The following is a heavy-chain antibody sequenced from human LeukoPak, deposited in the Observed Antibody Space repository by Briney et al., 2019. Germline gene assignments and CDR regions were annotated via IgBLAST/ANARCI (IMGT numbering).Heavy chain of an antibody. V-gene: IGHV3-30*02. CDR1: GLTLSNYG. Sequence: GGSLRLSCVASGLTLSNYGMHWARQAPGKGLEWVAFIQFDGSNKFYADSVKGRFTISRDNSKNTLYLQMNTLRPEDTAVYYCRRGDRDYWGQGTLVTVSS. D-gene: IGHD3-10*01. CDR2: IQFDGSNK. J-gene: IGHJ4*02. CDR3: RRGDRDY.